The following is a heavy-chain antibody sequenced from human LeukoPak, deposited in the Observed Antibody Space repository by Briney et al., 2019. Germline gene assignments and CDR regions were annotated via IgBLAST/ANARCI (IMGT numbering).Heavy chain of an antibody. V-gene: IGHV3-23*01. CDR2: ISGSGDST. Sequence: GGSLRLSCAASGFTFSNYAMRWVRQAPGKGLEWVSGISGSGDSTYYADSVKGRFTTSRDNSKNTLYLQMNSLRAEDTAVYFCARRSGVAVAGAFDCWGQGTLVTVSS. D-gene: IGHD6-19*01. J-gene: IGHJ4*02. CDR3: ARRSGVAVAGAFDC. CDR1: GFTFSNYA.